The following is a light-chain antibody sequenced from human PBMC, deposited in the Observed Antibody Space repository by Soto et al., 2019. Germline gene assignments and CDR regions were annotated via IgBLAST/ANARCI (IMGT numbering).Light chain of an antibody. V-gene: IGKV1-39*01. CDR1: QSISSY. CDR3: KQYNSYPWT. CDR2: AAS. Sequence: IQVTESPSALSASVEVRSAMTCRASQSISSYLNWYQQKPGKAPKLLIYAASSLQSGVPSRFSGSGSGTDFTLTISSLQPEDFATYYCKQYNSYPWTFGQGTRLEIK. J-gene: IGKJ5*01.